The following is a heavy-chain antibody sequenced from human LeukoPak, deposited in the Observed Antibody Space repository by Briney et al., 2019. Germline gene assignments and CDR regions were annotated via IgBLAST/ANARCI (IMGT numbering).Heavy chain of an antibody. CDR3: ARQGEYYYDFWSGYFLNWFDP. CDR2: INHSGST. D-gene: IGHD3-3*01. J-gene: IGHJ5*02. CDR1: GGSFSGYY. Sequence: TSETLSLTCAVYGGSFSGYYWSWIRQPPGKGLEWIGEINHSGSTNYNPSLKSRVTISVDTSKNQFSLKLSSVTAADTAVYYCARQGEYYYDFWSGYFLNWFDPWGQGTLVTVSS. V-gene: IGHV4-34*01.